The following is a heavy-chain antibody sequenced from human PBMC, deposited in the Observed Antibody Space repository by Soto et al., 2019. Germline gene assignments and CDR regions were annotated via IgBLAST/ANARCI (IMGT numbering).Heavy chain of an antibody. CDR2: IYDSGST. CDR3: ARALAGGSAWYSDY. CDR1: GGSISSSSYY. V-gene: IGHV4-61*05. D-gene: IGHD6-19*01. J-gene: IGHJ4*02. Sequence: PSETLSLTCTVSGGSISSSSYYWGWIRQPPGKGLEWIGHIYDSGSTNYNPSLKSRVTISVDTSKNQFSLKLRSVTAADTAVYYCARALAGGSAWYSDYWGQGTLVTVSS.